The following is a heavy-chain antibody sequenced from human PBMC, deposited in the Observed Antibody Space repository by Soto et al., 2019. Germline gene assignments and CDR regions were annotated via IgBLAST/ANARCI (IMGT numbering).Heavy chain of an antibody. D-gene: IGHD2-15*01. CDR1: GGTFSSYA. J-gene: IGHJ6*02. Sequence: SVKVSCKASGGTFSSYAISWVRQAPGQGLEWMGGIIPIFGTADYAQKFQGRVTITADESTSTAYMELSSLRSEDTAVYYCASVETQRYYYGMDVWGQGTTVTV. V-gene: IGHV1-69*13. CDR3: ASVETQRYYYGMDV. CDR2: IIPIFGTA.